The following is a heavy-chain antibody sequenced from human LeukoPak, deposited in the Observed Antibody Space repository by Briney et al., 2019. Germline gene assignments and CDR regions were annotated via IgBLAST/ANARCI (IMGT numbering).Heavy chain of an antibody. D-gene: IGHD2-2*01. V-gene: IGHV1-2*04. CDR3: ARDRASENCSSTSCYYYNWFDP. Sequence: ASVKVSCKASGCTFTGYYMHWVRQAPGQGLEWMGWINPNSGGTNYAQKFQGWVTMTRDTSISTAYMELSRLRSDDTAVYYCARDRASENCSSTSCYYYNWFDPWGQGTLVTVSS. J-gene: IGHJ5*02. CDR2: INPNSGGT. CDR1: GCTFTGYY.